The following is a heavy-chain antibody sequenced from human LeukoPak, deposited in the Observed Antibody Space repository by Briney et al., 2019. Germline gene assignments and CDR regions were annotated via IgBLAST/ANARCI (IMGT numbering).Heavy chain of an antibody. CDR2: VYSTGHT. CDR1: DDSISTYY. CDR3: ARAHSPSRRYSYGYAF. V-gene: IGHV4-4*08. Sequence: SETLSLTCSVSDDSISTYYWSWLRQPQGKGPEWMGFVYSTGHTNYNPSLKSRVTMSLDTSKKQVSLELNSVTAADTAVYYCARAHSPSRRYSYGYAFWGQGTMVTVSS. D-gene: IGHD5-18*01. J-gene: IGHJ3*01.